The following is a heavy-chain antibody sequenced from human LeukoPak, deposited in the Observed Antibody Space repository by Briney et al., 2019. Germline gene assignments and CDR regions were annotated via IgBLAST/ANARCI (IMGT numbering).Heavy chain of an antibody. D-gene: IGHD6-19*01. CDR2: ISSSSSYI. CDR1: GFTLSSYS. J-gene: IGHJ3*02. V-gene: IGHV3-21*01. CDR3: ASLAASDAFDI. Sequence: GGSLRLSCAASGFTLSSYSMNWVRQAPGKGLEWVSSISSSSSYIYYADSVKGRFTISRDNAKNPLYLQMNSLRAEDTAVYYCASLAASDAFDIWGQGTMVTVSS.